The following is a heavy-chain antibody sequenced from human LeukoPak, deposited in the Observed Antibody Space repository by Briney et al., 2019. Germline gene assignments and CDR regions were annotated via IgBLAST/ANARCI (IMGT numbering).Heavy chain of an antibody. V-gene: IGHV4-59*08. CDR1: GGSISSYY. D-gene: IGHD2-21*02. J-gene: IGHJ3*02. CDR3: ARHTVVTAIEDAFDI. CDR2: IYYSGST. Sequence: SETLSLTCTVSGGSISSYYWSWIRQPPGKGLEWLGYIYYSGSTNYNPSLKSRVTISVDTSKNQFSLKLSSVTAADTAVYYCARHTVVTAIEDAFDIWGQGTMVTVSS.